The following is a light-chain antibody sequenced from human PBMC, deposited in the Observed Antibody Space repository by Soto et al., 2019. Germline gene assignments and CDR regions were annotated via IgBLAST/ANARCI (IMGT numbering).Light chain of an antibody. Sequence: IWMTQSPSLLSASTGDSVTISCRMSQGISNWLAWFQQKPGKAPKLLIYTASRLQSGVPSRFSGSGSGTDFTLTISSLQPEDFATYYCQQSNSFPLTFGQGTKVAIK. V-gene: IGKV1-12*01. J-gene: IGKJ1*01. CDR3: QQSNSFPLT. CDR1: QGISNW. CDR2: TAS.